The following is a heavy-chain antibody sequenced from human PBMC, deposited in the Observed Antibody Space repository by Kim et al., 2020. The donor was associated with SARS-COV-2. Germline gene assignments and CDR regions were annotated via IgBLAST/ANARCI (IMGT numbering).Heavy chain of an antibody. J-gene: IGHJ5*02. D-gene: IGHD6-19*01. CDR1: GGSISSSSYY. CDR3: ARLTAVAGT. CDR2: IYYSGST. V-gene: IGHV4-39*01. Sequence: SETLSLTCTVSGGSISSSSYYWGWIRQPPGKGLEWIGSIYYSGSTYYNPSLKSRVTISVDTSKNQFSLKLSSVTAADTAVYYCARLTAVAGTWGQGTLVTVSS.